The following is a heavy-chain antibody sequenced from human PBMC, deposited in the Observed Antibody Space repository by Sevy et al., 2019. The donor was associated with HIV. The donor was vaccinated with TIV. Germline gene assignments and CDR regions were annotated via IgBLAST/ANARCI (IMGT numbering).Heavy chain of an antibody. Sequence: GGSLRLSCAVSGFTVSSNYMSWVRQAPGRGLECVSVIYSVGRTYYADSVRGRFTISRDNSKNTLYLQMNSLRAEDTAMYYCAREDVVLGEGNYYGMDVWGQGTTVTVSS. J-gene: IGHJ6*02. CDR3: AREDVVLGEGNYYGMDV. CDR1: GFTVSSNY. D-gene: IGHD3-16*01. CDR2: IYSVGRT. V-gene: IGHV3-53*01.